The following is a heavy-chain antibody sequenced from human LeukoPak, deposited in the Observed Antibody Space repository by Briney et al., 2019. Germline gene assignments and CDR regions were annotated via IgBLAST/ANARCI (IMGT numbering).Heavy chain of an antibody. J-gene: IGHJ3*02. CDR2: IYWNDDK. CDR1: GFSLSTSGVG. D-gene: IGHD3-16*02. Sequence: ESGPTLVNPTQTLTLTCTFSGFSLSTSGVGVGWIRQPPGKALEWLPLIYWNDDKYYSPSLKSRLTITKDTFKNQVVLTMTNMDPVDTATYYCAHSMITFGGVIPSDALDIWGQGTMVTVSS. V-gene: IGHV2-5*01. CDR3: AHSMITFGGVIPSDALDI.